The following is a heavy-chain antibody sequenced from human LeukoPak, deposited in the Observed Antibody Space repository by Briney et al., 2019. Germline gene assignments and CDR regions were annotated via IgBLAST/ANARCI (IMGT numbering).Heavy chain of an antibody. CDR1: GYTFTSYG. CDR3: AREGAYNWNDSDY. Sequence: ASVKVSFKASGYTFTSYGSSWVRQAPGQGLEWMGWISAYNGNKNYSQKLQGRVTMTTKTSTSTAYMELRSLRSDDTAVYYCAREGAYNWNDSDYWGQGTLVTVSS. J-gene: IGHJ4*02. CDR2: ISAYNGNK. D-gene: IGHD1-20*01. V-gene: IGHV1-18*04.